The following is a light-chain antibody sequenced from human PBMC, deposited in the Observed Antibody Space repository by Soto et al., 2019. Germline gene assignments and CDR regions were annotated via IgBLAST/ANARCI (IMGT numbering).Light chain of an antibody. J-gene: IGKJ1*01. CDR1: QSIGKY. Sequence: EIVLTQFPVTLSLSPGERVTLSCRASQSIGKYLAWYQQRPGQAPRLLFYDTSNRATGIPPRFSGSGSGTDFTLTISSLEPEDFAVYYCQQRSDWPWTFGQGTKLEMK. CDR3: QQRSDWPWT. CDR2: DTS. V-gene: IGKV3-11*01.